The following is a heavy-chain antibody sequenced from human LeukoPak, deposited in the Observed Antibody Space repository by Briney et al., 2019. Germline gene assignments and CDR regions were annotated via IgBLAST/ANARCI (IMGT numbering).Heavy chain of an antibody. CDR3: ARSDYYDSSGYFVY. CDR2: ILYRGST. Sequence: YXWXWIRQPPGKGLEWIGYILYRGSTNYNPSLKSRATMSVDASKNQISLKLSSVTAADTAVYYCARSDYYDSSGYFVYWGQGTLVTVSS. CDR1: YX. V-gene: IGHV4-59*01. D-gene: IGHD3-22*01. J-gene: IGHJ4*02.